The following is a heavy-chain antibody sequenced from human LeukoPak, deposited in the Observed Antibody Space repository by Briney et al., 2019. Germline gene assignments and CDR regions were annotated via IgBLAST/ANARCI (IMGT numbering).Heavy chain of an antibody. CDR2: INHSGST. Sequence: SETLSLTCTVSGGSISSYYWSWIRQPPGKGLEWIGEINHSGSTNYNPSLKSRVTISVDTSKNQFSLKLSSVTAADTAVYYCARGWTTVTTYRYYYYGMDVWGQGTTVTVSS. D-gene: IGHD4-17*01. CDR3: ARGWTTVTTYRYYYYGMDV. CDR1: GGSISSYY. J-gene: IGHJ6*02. V-gene: IGHV4-34*01.